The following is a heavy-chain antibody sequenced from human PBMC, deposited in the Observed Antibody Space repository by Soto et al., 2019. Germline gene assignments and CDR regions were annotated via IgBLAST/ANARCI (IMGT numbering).Heavy chain of an antibody. CDR3: AREAAAGNRHDYYYYYGMDV. CDR2: IYYSGST. Sequence: SETLSLTCTVSGGSISSYYWSWIRQPPGKGLEWIGYIYYSGSTNYNPPLKSRVTISVDTSKNQFSLKLSSVTAADTAVYYCAREAAAGNRHDYYYYYGMDVWGQGTTVTVSS. CDR1: GGSISSYY. V-gene: IGHV4-59*01. J-gene: IGHJ6*02. D-gene: IGHD6-13*01.